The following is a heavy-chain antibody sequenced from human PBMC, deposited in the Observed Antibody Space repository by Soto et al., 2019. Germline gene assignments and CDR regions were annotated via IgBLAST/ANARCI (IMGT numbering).Heavy chain of an antibody. V-gene: IGHV3-66*01. CDR2: IYSGGST. Sequence: VQLVESGGGVVQPGRSLRLSCAVSGFTFSSNYMSWVRQAPGKGLEWVSVIYSGGSTYYADSVKGRFTISRDNSKNTLYLQMNSLRAEDTAVYYCARDPFDSYTNYWGQGTLVTVSS. J-gene: IGHJ4*02. D-gene: IGHD5-18*01. CDR1: GFTFSSNY. CDR3: ARDPFDSYTNY.